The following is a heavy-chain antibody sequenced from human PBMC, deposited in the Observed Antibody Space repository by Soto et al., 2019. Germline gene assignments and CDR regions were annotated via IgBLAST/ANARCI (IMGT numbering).Heavy chain of an antibody. J-gene: IGHJ4*02. CDR3: ARSPRSSPYFDY. CDR1: GYTFSNFW. V-gene: IGHV5-51*01. Sequence: PGESLKISCQSSGYTFSNFWIGWVRQFPGKGLEWMGIIYPGDHETRYSPSFHGKVTISADRSINTAYLQWNSLEAADPAFYFCARSPRSSPYFDYWGQGALVTVSS. CDR2: IYPGDHET. D-gene: IGHD6-13*01.